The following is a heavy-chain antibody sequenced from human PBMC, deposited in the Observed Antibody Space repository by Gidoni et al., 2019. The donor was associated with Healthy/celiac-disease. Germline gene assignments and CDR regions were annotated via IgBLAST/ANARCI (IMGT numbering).Heavy chain of an antibody. Sequence: QVQLQQWGAGLLKPSETLSLTCAVYGGSFSDYYWSWIRQPPGKGLEWIGEINHSGSTNYNPSLKSRVTISVDTSKNQFSLKLSSVTAADTAVYYCARVGPGPSHFDYWGQGTLVTVSS. V-gene: IGHV4-34*01. CDR3: ARVGPGPSHFDY. CDR2: INHSGST. D-gene: IGHD6-6*01. J-gene: IGHJ4*02. CDR1: GGSFSDYY.